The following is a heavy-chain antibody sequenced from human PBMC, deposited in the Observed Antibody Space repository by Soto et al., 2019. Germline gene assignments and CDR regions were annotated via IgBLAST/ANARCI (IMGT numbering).Heavy chain of an antibody. Sequence: EVQLLDSGGGLVQPGGSLRLSCAASGFIFNNYDMKWVRLAPGKGLEWVSVISGSGGATYYADSVKGRFTISRDNSNNTLYLHLNNLRAEDSAVYFCAKRPQDCSGGTCYRNYFDYWFQGTAVTVSS. CDR1: GFIFNNYD. V-gene: IGHV3-23*01. CDR3: AKRPQDCSGGTCYRNYFDY. CDR2: ISGSGGAT. J-gene: IGHJ4*02. D-gene: IGHD2-15*01.